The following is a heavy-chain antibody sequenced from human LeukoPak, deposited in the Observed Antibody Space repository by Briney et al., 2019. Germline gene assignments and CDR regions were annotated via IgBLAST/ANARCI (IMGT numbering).Heavy chain of an antibody. D-gene: IGHD3-9*01. V-gene: IGHV4-39*01. Sequence: SETLSLTCTVSGFSVSDALSCWGWVRQPPGKGLEWIAEINFSGRTSYNSSLNSRVTMSVDTSKNQFSLKMTSLTAADTAVYFCARLTKGRYFDYIFAFWGQGILVTVSS. CDR2: INFSGRT. J-gene: IGHJ4*02. CDR1: GFSVSDALSC. CDR3: ARLTKGRYFDYIFAF.